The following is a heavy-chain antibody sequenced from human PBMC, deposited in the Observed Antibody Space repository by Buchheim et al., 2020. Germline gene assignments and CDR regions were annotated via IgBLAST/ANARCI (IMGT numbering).Heavy chain of an antibody. CDR3: AGDTYYYDSSGYEDY. V-gene: IGHV4-34*01. CDR2: INHSGST. Sequence: QVQLQQWGAGLLKPSETLSLTCAVYGGSFSGYYWSWIRQPPGKGLEWIGEINHSGSTNYNPSLKSRVTISVATSKNQFSLKLSSVTAADTAVYYCAGDTYYYDSSGYEDYWGQGTL. D-gene: IGHD3-22*01. J-gene: IGHJ4*02. CDR1: GGSFSGYY.